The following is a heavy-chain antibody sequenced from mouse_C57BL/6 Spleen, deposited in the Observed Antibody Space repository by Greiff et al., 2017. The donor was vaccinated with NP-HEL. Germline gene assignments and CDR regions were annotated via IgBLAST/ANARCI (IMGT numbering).Heavy chain of an antibody. Sequence: QVQLQQSGPELVKPGASVKISCKASGYSFTSYYIHWVKQRPGQGLEWIGWIYPGSGNTKYNEKFKGKATLTADTSSSTAYMQLSSLTSEDSAVYYCARGEFYYFDYWGQGTTLTVSS. CDR3: ARGEFYYFDY. V-gene: IGHV1-66*01. CDR1: GYSFTSYY. J-gene: IGHJ2*01. CDR2: IYPGSGNT.